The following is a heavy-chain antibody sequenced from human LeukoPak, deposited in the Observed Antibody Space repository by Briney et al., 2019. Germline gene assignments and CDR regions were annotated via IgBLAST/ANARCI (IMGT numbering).Heavy chain of an antibody. Sequence: SETLSLTCTVSGGSISSSSYYWGWIRQPPGKGLEWIGSIYYSGSTYYNPSLKSRVTISVDTSKNQFSLKLSSVTAADTAVYYCAREATMVRGARNWFDPWGQGTLVTVSS. CDR3: AREATMVRGARNWFDP. CDR2: IYYSGST. CDR1: GGSISSSSYY. V-gene: IGHV4-39*07. J-gene: IGHJ5*02. D-gene: IGHD3-10*01.